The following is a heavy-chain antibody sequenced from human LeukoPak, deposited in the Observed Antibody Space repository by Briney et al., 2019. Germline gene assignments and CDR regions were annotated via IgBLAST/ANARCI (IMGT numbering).Heavy chain of an antibody. CDR1: GGTFSSYA. J-gene: IGHJ5*02. D-gene: IGHD4-17*01. CDR3: AREPSPALEDYGDYP. CDR2: IIPIFGTA. Sequence: SVKVSCKASGGTFSSYAISWVRQAPGQGLEWMGGIIPIFGTANYAQKFQGRVTITADESTSTAYMELSSLRSEDTAVYYCAREPSPALEDYGDYPWGQGTLVTASS. V-gene: IGHV1-69*13.